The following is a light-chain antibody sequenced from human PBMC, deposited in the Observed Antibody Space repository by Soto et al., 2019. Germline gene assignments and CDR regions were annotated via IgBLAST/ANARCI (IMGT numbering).Light chain of an antibody. J-gene: IGKJ1*01. Sequence: PATVNLWRGDRATHSCRASQSLSHAVAWYQQKPGQAPTLLIHGASTRPTGIPARISGSGSGTEFTLTISSLQAEDFAVYYRQQYTNWPQTFGEGTRL. V-gene: IGKV3-15*01. CDR1: QSLSHA. CDR3: QQYTNWPQT. CDR2: GAS.